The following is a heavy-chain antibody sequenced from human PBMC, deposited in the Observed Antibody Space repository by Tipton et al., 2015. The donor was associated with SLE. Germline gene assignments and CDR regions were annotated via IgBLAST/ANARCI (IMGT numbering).Heavy chain of an antibody. J-gene: IGHJ5*02. V-gene: IGHV4-38-2*01. CDR1: GYSISSAYF. Sequence: TLSLTCAVSGYSISSAYFWGWVRQPPGKGLEWIGSIYHSGSTNYNPSLKSRVTISVDRSKNQFSLKLTSVTAADTAVYYCARDSSGMGYYWFDPWGQGTLVTVSS. D-gene: IGHD3-3*01. CDR2: IYHSGST. CDR3: ARDSSGMGYYWFDP.